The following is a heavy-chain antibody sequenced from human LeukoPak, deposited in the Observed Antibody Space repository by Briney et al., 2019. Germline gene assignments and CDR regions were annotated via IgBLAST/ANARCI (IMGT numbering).Heavy chain of an antibody. CDR3: ARNPRKVDTAMVWFDP. CDR2: IYPGDSDT. V-gene: IGHV5-51*01. Sequence: GESLKISCKGSGYSFTSYWIGWVRQMPGKGLEWMGIIYPGDSDTRYSPPFQGQVTISADKSISTAYLQWSSLKASDTAMYYCARNPRKVDTAMVWFDPWGQGTLVTVSS. D-gene: IGHD5-18*01. J-gene: IGHJ5*02. CDR1: GYSFTSYW.